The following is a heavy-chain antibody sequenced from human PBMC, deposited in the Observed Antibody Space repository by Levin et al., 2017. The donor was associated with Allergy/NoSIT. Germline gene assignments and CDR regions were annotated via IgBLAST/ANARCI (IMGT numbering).Heavy chain of an antibody. V-gene: IGHV3-53*01. Sequence: GGSLRLSCTASGITVGNNYMCWVRQAPGKGLEWVSLIYSGGSTHYADSVEGRFTISRDSSKNTLYLQMNRLRAEDTAMYYCAPRGSGRSLDSWGQGTLVTVSS. CDR3: APRGSGRSLDS. CDR2: IYSGGST. D-gene: IGHD3-10*01. CDR1: GITVGNNY. J-gene: IGHJ4*02.